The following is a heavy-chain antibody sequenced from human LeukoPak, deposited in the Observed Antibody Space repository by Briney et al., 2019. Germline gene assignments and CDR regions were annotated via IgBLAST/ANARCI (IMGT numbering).Heavy chain of an antibody. CDR3: ANSAAVGTFY. CDR2: ISVSGGST. CDR1: GFTFSNYA. J-gene: IGHJ4*02. V-gene: IGHV3-23*01. D-gene: IGHD6-13*01. Sequence: GGSLRLSCAASGFTFSNYAVSWVRQSPGKGLEWVSTISVSGGSTYYADSVKGRFTISRDNSKNTLYLQMNSLRAEDTAVYYCANSAAVGTFYWGQGTLVTVSS.